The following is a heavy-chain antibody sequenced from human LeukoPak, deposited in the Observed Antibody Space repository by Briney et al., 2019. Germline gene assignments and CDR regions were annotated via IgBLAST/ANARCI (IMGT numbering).Heavy chain of an antibody. Sequence: GASVKVSCKASGGTFSSYAISWVRQAPGQGLEWMGGIIPIFGTANYAQKFQGRVTITADESTSTAYMELSSLRSEDTAVYYCARCGLYCSSTSCYWDWYFDLWGRGTLVTVSS. D-gene: IGHD2-2*01. CDR1: GGTFSSYA. CDR3: ARCGLYCSSTSCYWDWYFDL. J-gene: IGHJ2*01. CDR2: IIPIFGTA. V-gene: IGHV1-69*13.